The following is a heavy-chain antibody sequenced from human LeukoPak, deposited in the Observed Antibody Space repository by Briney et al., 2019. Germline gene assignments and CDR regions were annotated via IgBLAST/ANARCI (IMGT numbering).Heavy chain of an antibody. D-gene: IGHD2-21*02. CDR3: ARRARDWYSPIEY. V-gene: IGHV4-61*02. CDR2: THASGSF. J-gene: IGHJ4*02. CDR1: GDSISSDTYY. Sequence: PSQTLSLTCTVSGDSISSDTYYWSWIRQPAGKGLQWVGRTHASGSFMYNPSLKSRLTISIDTSKKQFSLKLSSVTDADTAVYYCARRARDWYSPIEYWGPGTLVTVSS.